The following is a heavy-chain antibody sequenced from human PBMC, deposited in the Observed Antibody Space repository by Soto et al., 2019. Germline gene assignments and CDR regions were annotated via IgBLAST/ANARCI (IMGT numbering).Heavy chain of an antibody. J-gene: IGHJ3*01. CDR2: ISGGGGSI. CDR1: GFNFNTYA. Sequence: GGSLRLSCAASGFNFNTYAMSWVRQAPGKGLEWVSGISGGGGSIHYVDSVKGRFTISRDNSKNTLYLQMNSLRGEDTAVYYCAKGKSSNYVSHAFDVWGQGTMVTVSS. CDR3: AKGKSSNYVSHAFDV. V-gene: IGHV3-23*01. D-gene: IGHD3-10*02.